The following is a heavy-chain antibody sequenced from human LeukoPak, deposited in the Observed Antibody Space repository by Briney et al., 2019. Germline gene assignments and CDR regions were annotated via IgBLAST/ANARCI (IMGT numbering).Heavy chain of an antibody. CDR3: ARGGPYYYDSSGYPTSPGNWFDP. D-gene: IGHD3-22*01. J-gene: IGHJ5*02. Sequence: ASVKVSCKASGYTFTGYYMHWVRQAPGQGLEWMGWINPNSGGTNYAQKFQGRVTMTRDTSISTAYMELRSLRSDDTAVYYCARGGPYYYDSSGYPTSPGNWFDPWGQGTLVTVSS. V-gene: IGHV1-2*02. CDR2: INPNSGGT. CDR1: GYTFTGYY.